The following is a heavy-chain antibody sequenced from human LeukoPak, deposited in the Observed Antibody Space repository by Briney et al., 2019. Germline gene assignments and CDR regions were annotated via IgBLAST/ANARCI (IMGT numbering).Heavy chain of an antibody. Sequence: PSETLSLTCAVSGGSISSSKWWSWVRQPPGKGLEWIGEIYHSGSTNYNPSLKSRVTISVDTSKNQFSLKLSSVTAADTAVYYCARRGLRYLSRRFDPWGQGTLVTVSS. D-gene: IGHD3-9*01. V-gene: IGHV4-4*02. J-gene: IGHJ5*02. CDR3: ARRGLRYLSRRFDP. CDR1: GGSISSSKW. CDR2: IYHSGST.